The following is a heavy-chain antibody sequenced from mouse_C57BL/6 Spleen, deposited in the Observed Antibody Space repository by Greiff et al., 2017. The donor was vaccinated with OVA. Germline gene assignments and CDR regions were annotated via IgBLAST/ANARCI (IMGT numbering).Heavy chain of an antibody. CDR2: IYPGDGDT. D-gene: IGHD1-1*01. J-gene: IGHJ3*01. CDR3: ERSITTVERFAY. V-gene: IGHV1-80*01. Sequence: QVQLQQSGAELVKPGASVKISCKASGYAFSSYWMNWVKQRPGKGLEWIGQIYPGDGDTNYNGKFKGKATLTADKSSSTAYMQLSSLTSEDSAVYFCERSITTVERFAYWGQGTLVTVSA. CDR1: GYAFSSYW.